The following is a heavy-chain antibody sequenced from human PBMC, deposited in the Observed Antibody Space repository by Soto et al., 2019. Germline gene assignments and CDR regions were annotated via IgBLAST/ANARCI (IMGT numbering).Heavy chain of an antibody. Sequence: GGSLRLSCAASGFTFSNAWMSWVRQAPGKGLEWVSGISWNSGSIGYADSVKGRFTISRDNAKNSLYLQMNSLRAEDTALYYCAKASRYCSGGSCNGMDVWGQGTTVTVSS. CDR1: GFTFSNAW. J-gene: IGHJ6*02. D-gene: IGHD2-15*01. CDR2: ISWNSGSI. CDR3: AKASRYCSGGSCNGMDV. V-gene: IGHV3-9*01.